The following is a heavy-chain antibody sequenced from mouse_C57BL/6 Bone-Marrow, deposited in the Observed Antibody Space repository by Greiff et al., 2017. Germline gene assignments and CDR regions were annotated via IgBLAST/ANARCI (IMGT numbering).Heavy chain of an antibody. CDR3: ARRDWAFAY. CDR1: GYTFTSYG. CDR2: IYPRSGNT. D-gene: IGHD4-1*01. Sequence: VKLVESGAELARPGASVKLSCKASGYTFTSYGISWVKQRTGQGLEWIGEIYPRSGNTYYNEKVKGKATMTADKSYSTAYMELRSLTSEDSAVYFCARRDWAFAYWGQGTLVTVSA. J-gene: IGHJ3*01. V-gene: IGHV1-81*01.